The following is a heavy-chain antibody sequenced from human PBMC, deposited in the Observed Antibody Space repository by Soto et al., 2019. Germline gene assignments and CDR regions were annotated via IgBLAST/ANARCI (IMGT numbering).Heavy chain of an antibody. D-gene: IGHD6-6*01. Sequence: ASVKVSCKASGFSFTGYYIHWLRQATGQGLEWMGWINANSGGTEYAQKFQGRVTLTRDTSIATAYLTLTSLTSDDTALYYCAKDLTRQLAYWLDPWGQGTQVTVS. V-gene: IGHV1-2*02. CDR1: GFSFTGYY. CDR3: AKDLTRQLAYWLDP. J-gene: IGHJ5*02. CDR2: INANSGGT.